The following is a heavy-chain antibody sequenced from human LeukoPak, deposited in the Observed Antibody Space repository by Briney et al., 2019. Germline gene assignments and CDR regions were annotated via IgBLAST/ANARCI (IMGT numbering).Heavy chain of an antibody. CDR1: GFTFSSYA. V-gene: IGHV3-30-3*01. Sequence: PGGSLRLSCAASGFTFSSYAMHWVRQAPGKGLEWVAVISYDGSNKYYADSVKGRFTISRDNSKNTLYLQMNSLRAEDTAVYYCARDRYGDYVGFDYWGQGTLVTVSS. D-gene: IGHD4-17*01. CDR2: ISYDGSNK. J-gene: IGHJ4*02. CDR3: ARDRYGDYVGFDY.